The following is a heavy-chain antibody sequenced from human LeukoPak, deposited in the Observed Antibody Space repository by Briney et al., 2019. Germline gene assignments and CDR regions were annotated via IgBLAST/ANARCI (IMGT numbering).Heavy chain of an antibody. CDR1: AFTFSNYG. J-gene: IGHJ4*02. V-gene: IGHV3-30*18. Sequence: PGGSLRLSCAASAFTFSNYGMHWVRQAPGKGLEWVAVVSYAGSTTYYADSVKGRFTISRDNSKNTLYLQMNSLRAEDTAVYYCAKEPIPMAGGYYFDYWGREPWSPSPQ. D-gene: IGHD6-19*01. CDR3: AKEPIPMAGGYYFDY. CDR2: VSYAGSTT.